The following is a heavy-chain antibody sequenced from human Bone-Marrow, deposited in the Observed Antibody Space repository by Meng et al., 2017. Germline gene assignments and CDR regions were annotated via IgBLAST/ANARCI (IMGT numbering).Heavy chain of an antibody. CDR3: ARDLPYASGAGGFDP. D-gene: IGHD3-10*01. CDR2: IYHSGTT. CDR1: GGSFSSGGYS. V-gene: IGHV4-30-2*01. Sequence: QLQLQESGSGLVKPSQTLSLTCAVSGGSFSSGGYSWSWIRQPPGKGLEWIGYIYHSGTTYYNPSLKSRVTISVDRSKIQFSLKLTSVTAADTAVYYCARDLPYASGAGGFDPWGQGTLVTVSS. J-gene: IGHJ5*02.